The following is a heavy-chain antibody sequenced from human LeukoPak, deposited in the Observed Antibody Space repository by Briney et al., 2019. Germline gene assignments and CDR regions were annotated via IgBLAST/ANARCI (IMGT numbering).Heavy chain of an antibody. J-gene: IGHJ1*01. CDR1: GYTFNSYA. V-gene: IGHV1-18*01. D-gene: IGHD5-24*01. CDR3: ARPEGRDGYNYGYFQH. CDR2: ISTYNGNT. Sequence: GASVKVSCKASGYTFNSYAISWVRQAPGQGLEWMGWISTYNGNTHYAQKLQGRVTMTTDTSTSTAYMELRSLRSDDTAVYYCARPEGRDGYNYGYFQHWGQGTLVTVSS.